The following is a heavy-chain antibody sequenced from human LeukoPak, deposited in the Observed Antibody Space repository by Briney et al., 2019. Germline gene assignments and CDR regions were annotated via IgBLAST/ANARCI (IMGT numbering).Heavy chain of an antibody. CDR3: ARSVQGQGIRGYFDY. V-gene: IGHV4-34*01. CDR1: GGSFSGYY. Sequence: SETLSLTCAVYGGSFSGYYWGWIRQPPGKGLEWIGNIYYSGSSYYNPSLKSRVTIFVDTSKNQFSLKLSSVTAADTAVYFCARSVQGQGIRGYFDYWGQGTLVTVSS. J-gene: IGHJ4*02. D-gene: IGHD5/OR15-5a*01. CDR2: IYYSGSS.